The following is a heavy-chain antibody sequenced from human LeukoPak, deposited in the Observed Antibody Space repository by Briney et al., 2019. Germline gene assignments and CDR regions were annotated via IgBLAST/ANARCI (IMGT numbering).Heavy chain of an antibody. CDR3: ARWMATISNFDY. D-gene: IGHD5-12*01. V-gene: IGHV1-8*01. CDR1: GYTFTSYD. Sequence: ASVKVSCKASGYTFTSYDINWVRQATGQGLEWMGWMNPNSGNTGYTQKFQGRVTFTRNTSISTAYMELSSLRFDDTAVYYCARWMATISNFDYWGQGTLVTVPS. CDR2: MNPNSGNT. J-gene: IGHJ4*02.